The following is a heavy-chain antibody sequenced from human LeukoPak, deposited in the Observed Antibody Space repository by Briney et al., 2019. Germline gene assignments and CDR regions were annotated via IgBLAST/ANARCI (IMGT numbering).Heavy chain of an antibody. J-gene: IGHJ5*02. V-gene: IGHV1-18*01. CDR1: GYTFTSYG. D-gene: IGHD1-20*01. Sequence: ASVKVSCKAAGYTFTSYGISWVRQAPGQGLEWMGWISAYNGNTNYAQKLQGRVTMTTDTSTSTAYMELRSLRSDDTAVYYCARVCPRYNCNPKAANWFDPWGQGTLVTVSS. CDR3: ARVCPRYNCNPKAANWFDP. CDR2: ISAYNGNT.